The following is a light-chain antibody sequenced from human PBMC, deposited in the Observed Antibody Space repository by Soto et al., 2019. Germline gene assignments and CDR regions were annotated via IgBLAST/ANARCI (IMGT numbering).Light chain of an antibody. CDR1: QSLVYSDGDTY. J-gene: IGKJ5*01. Sequence: VMMAQSPLSLPVTLGQPASISCSSSQSLVYSDGDTYLSWFQQRPGQSPRRLLSQVSSRDSGVPDRFSGSGSGTDFTLKISSVEADDVAVYYCMQNTHWPITFGQGTRLEI. CDR3: MQNTHWPIT. V-gene: IGKV2-30*01. CDR2: QVS.